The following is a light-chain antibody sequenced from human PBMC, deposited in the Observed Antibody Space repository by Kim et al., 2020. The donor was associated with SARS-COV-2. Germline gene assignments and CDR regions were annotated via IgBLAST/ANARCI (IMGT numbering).Light chain of an antibody. V-gene: IGLV6-57*03. CDR1: SGSIASND. CDR3: QSYDSSAWV. J-gene: IGLJ3*02. CDR2: EDN. Sequence: GKTGTISCTRSSGSIASNDVQWYQQRPGSAPTTVIYEDNQRPSGVPDRFSGSIDSSSNSASLTISGLKTEDEADYYCQSYDSSAWVFGGGTKLTVL.